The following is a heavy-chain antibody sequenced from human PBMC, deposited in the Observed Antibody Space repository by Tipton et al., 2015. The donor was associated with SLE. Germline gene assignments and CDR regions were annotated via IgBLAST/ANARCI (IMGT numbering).Heavy chain of an antibody. J-gene: IGHJ5*02. CDR3: ARALGYCSSTSCSNWFDP. V-gene: IGHV3-21*04. Sequence: QLVQSGGGVVQPGRSLRISCAASGFIVSRNAMFWVRQAPGKGLEWVSTIGNSGAVIHSADSVKGRFTISRDNAKSSLYLQMNSLRDEDTAVYYCARALGYCSSTSCSNWFDPWGQGTLVTVSS. CDR2: IGNSGAVI. D-gene: IGHD2-2*01. CDR1: GFIVSRNA.